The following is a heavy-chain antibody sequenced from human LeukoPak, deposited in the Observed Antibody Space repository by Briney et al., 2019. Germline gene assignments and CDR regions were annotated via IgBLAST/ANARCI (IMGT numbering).Heavy chain of an antibody. D-gene: IGHD6-13*01. CDR3: ASELGGAAAGTDAFDI. J-gene: IGHJ3*02. Sequence: SETLSLTCTVSGGSISSSSYYWGWIRQPPGKGLEWIGSIYYSGSTYYNPSLKSRVTISVDTSKNQFSLKLNSVTAADTAVYYCASELGGAAAGTDAFDIWGQGTMVTVSS. CDR2: IYYSGST. CDR1: GGSISSSSYY. V-gene: IGHV4-39*01.